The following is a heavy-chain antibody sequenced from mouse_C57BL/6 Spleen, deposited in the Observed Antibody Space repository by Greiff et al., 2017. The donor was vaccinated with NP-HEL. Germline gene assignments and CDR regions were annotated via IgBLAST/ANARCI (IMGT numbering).Heavy chain of an antibody. CDR2: IYPGSGST. J-gene: IGHJ1*03. CDR1: GYTFTSYW. D-gene: IGHD1-1*01. CDR3: ARSGVTTVVAPCDV. V-gene: IGHV1-55*01. Sequence: VKLQESGAELVKPGASVKMSCKASGYTFTSYWITWVKQRPGQGLEWIGDIYPGSGSTNYNEKFKSKATLTVDTSSSTAYMQLSSLTSEDSAVYYCARSGVTTVVAPCDVWGTGTTVTVSS.